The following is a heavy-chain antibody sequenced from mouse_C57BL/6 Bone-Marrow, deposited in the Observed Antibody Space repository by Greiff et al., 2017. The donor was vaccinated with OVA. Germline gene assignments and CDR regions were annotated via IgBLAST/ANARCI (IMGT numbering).Heavy chain of an antibody. J-gene: IGHJ4*01. Sequence: DVKLVESGGGLVKPGGSLKLSCAASGFTFSSYAMSWVRQTPEKRLEWVATISDGGSYTYYPDNVKGRFTISRDNAKNNLYLQMSHLKAEDTAMYYCARDCKGYYCSSFYAMDYWGQGTSVTVSS. V-gene: IGHV5-4*01. CDR1: GFTFSSYA. CDR3: ARDCKGYYCSSFYAMDY. D-gene: IGHD1-1*01. CDR2: ISDGGSYT.